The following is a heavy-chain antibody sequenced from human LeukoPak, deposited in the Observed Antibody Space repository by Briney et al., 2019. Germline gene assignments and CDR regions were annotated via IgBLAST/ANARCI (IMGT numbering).Heavy chain of an antibody. J-gene: IGHJ6*02. V-gene: IGHV1-18*01. CDR3: GRGPKGGGPHQDVDV. D-gene: IGHD2-15*01. CDR2: ISAYSGDT. CDR1: GYTFTSYG. Sequence: ASVKVSCKASGYTFTSYGISWVRQAPGQGLEWMGWISAYSGDTNYAQKFQGRATMTTDTSTSTAYMELRSLSSDDTAVYYCGRGPKGGGPHQDVDVWGRGTTVTVS.